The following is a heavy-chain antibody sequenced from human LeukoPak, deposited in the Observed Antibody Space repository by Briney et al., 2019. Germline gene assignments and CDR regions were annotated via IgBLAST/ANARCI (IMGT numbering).Heavy chain of an antibody. V-gene: IGHV1-18*01. CDR3: ARGSREGYTSSWYPGEYFQH. J-gene: IGHJ1*01. CDR2: INVYKGNT. CDR1: GYSFTSYD. Sequence: ASVKVSCNASGYSFTSYDINWVRQAPGQGLEWMGWINVYKGNTNYAEKLQGRVTMTTDTSTSTAYMELRSLRSDDTAVYYCARGSREGYTSSWYPGEYFQHWGQGTLVTVSS. D-gene: IGHD6-13*01.